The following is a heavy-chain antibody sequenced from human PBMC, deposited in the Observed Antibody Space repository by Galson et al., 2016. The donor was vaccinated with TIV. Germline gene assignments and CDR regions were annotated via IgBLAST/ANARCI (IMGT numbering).Heavy chain of an antibody. Sequence: SVKVSCKASGYTFTNYGISWVRQAPGQGLEWMGWINGYDTNTEYVQKLQDRVTMTKDTSTSTAYMELRSLRYDDTAVYYCARDAPYSSSWSIDYWGQGSLVTVSS. V-gene: IGHV1-18*04. CDR1: GYTFTNYG. CDR2: INGYDTNT. D-gene: IGHD6-13*01. J-gene: IGHJ4*02. CDR3: ARDAPYSSSWSIDY.